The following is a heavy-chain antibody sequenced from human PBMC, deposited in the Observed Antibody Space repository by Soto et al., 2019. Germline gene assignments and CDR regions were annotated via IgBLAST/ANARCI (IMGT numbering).Heavy chain of an antibody. CDR1: GYTCTSYY. J-gene: IGHJ5*02. CDR3: ATHQKLMKYYGGDCYSRYGFDP. CDR2: INPSGGYT. V-gene: IGHV1-46*01. D-gene: IGHD2-21*02. Sequence: VKASGKASGYTCTSYYMNWVRQTPGQGLEWLGIINPSGGYTTYAQRFLGRVTMTEDTSTDTAYMELSSLRSEDTAVYYCATHQKLMKYYGGDCYSRYGFDPWGQGTLVTVSS.